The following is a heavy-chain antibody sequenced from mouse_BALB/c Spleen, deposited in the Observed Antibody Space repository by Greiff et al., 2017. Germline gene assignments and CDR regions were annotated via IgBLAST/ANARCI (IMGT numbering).Heavy chain of an antibody. CDR1: GYAFTNYL. D-gene: IGHD4-1*01. Sequence: VQLQQSGAELVRPGTSVKVSCKASGYAFTNYLIEWVKQRPGQGLEWIGVINPGSGGTNYNEKFKGKATLTADKSSSTAYMQLSSLTSDDSAVYFCARSGLGRDAMDYWGQGTSVTVSS. CDR2: INPGSGGT. J-gene: IGHJ4*01. V-gene: IGHV1-54*01. CDR3: ARSGLGRDAMDY.